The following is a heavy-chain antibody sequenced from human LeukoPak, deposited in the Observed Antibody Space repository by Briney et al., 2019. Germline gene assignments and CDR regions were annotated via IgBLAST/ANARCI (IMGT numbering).Heavy chain of an antibody. V-gene: IGHV3-7*01. Sequence: GGSLRLSCAASGFTFSSYGMSWVRQAPGKGLEWVANIRQDGSEKYYVDSVKGRFTISRDNAKNSLYLQMNSLRAEDTAVYYCASTADIVVPYYYYYGMDVWGQGTTVTVSS. J-gene: IGHJ6*02. CDR3: ASTADIVVPYYYYYGMDV. CDR1: GFTFSSYG. D-gene: IGHD2-15*01. CDR2: IRQDGSEK.